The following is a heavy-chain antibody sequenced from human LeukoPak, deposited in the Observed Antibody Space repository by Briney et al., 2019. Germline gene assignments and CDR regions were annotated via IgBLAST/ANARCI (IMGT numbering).Heavy chain of an antibody. CDR3: AKETTPLASYFDY. CDR1: GFTSDDYA. J-gene: IGHJ4*02. D-gene: IGHD5-12*01. CDR2: ISWNSGSI. Sequence: GRSLRLSCAASGFTSDDYAMHWVRQAPGKGLECVSGISWNSGSIGYADSVKGRFTISRDNAKNSLYLQMNGLRAEDMALYYCAKETTPLASYFDYWGQGTLVTVSS. V-gene: IGHV3-9*02.